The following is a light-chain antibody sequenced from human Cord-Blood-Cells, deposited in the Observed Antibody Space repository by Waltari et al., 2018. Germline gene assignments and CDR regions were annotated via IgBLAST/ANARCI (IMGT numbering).Light chain of an antibody. CDR1: ALPKQY. CDR3: QSADSSGTVV. J-gene: IGLJ2*01. CDR2: KDS. V-gene: IGLV3-25*03. Sequence: RITCSGDALPKQYAYWYQQKPGQAPVLVIYKDSERPSGIPERFSGSSSGTTVTLTISGVQAEDEADYYCQSADSSGTVVFGGGTKLTVL.